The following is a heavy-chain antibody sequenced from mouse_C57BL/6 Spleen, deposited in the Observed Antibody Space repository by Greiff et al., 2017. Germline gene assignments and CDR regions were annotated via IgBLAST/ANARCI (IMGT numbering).Heavy chain of an antibody. CDR2: IHPNSGST. J-gene: IGHJ2*01. D-gene: IGHD2-5*01. Sequence: VQLQQPGAELVKPGASVKLSCKASGYTFTSYWMHWVKQRPGQGLEWIGMIHPNSGSTNYNEKFKSKATLTVDKSSSTAYMQLSSLTSEDSAVYYCARSVSNYGGDYWGQGTTRTVSS. V-gene: IGHV1-64*01. CDR1: GYTFTSYW. CDR3: ARSVSNYGGDY.